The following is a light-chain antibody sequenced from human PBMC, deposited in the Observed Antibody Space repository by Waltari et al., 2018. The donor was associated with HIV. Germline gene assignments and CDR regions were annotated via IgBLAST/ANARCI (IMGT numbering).Light chain of an antibody. Sequence: QSVLPLPPSASGTPGQRVTISCSGSRSNVGTNYVYWYQQRPGTAPKLLISINNQRPSGVPDRFSASKAGTSASLAISGLRSEDEADYYCAALDDSLIDQVVFGGGTKLTVL. J-gene: IGLJ2*01. CDR3: AALDDSLIDQVV. CDR1: RSNVGTNY. V-gene: IGLV1-47*01. CDR2: INN.